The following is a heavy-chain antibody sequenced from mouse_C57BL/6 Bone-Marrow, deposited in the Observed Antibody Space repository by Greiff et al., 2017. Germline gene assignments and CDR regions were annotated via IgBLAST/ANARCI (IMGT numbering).Heavy chain of an antibody. J-gene: IGHJ1*03. V-gene: IGHV1-81*01. CDR2: IYPSSGNT. CDR1: GYTFTSYG. CDR3: ARRLYRGSCYFDV. D-gene: IGHD1-1*01. Sequence: VQLQQSGAELVRPGASVKLSCKASGYTFTSYGISWVKQRTGQGLEWIGEIYPSSGNTYYTEKFKGKATLTAAISSNTAYMELRSLTSEDTAVYFCARRLYRGSCYFDVWGTGTTVTVSS.